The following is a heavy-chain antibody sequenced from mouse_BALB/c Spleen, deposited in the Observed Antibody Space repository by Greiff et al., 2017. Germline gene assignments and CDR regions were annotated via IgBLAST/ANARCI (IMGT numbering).Heavy chain of an antibody. Sequence: VQRVESGPGLVAPSQSLSITCTVSGFSLTGYGVNWVRQPPGKGLEWLGMIWGDGSTDYNSALKSRLSISKDNSKSQVFLKMNSLQTDDTARYYCARGPHRTTATMDYWGQGTSVTVSS. V-gene: IGHV2-6-7*01. CDR3: ARGPHRTTATMDY. CDR1: GFSLTGYG. D-gene: IGHD1-2*01. CDR2: IWGDGST. J-gene: IGHJ4*01.